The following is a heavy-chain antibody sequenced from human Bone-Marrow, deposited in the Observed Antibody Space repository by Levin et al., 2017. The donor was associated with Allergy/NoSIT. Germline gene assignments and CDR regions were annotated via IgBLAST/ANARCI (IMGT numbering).Heavy chain of an antibody. CDR2: SKSKADGGTT. D-gene: IGHD3-3*01. CDR3: TSERSGAFHF. CDR1: GFTFSDAW. Sequence: GGSLRLSCAGSGFTFSDAWLNWVRQAPGRGLEWVGLSKSKADGGTTDYAAPVKGRFTISRDDSENTMYLHMNSLKTEDTAVYYCTSERSGAFHFWGQVTMVTVS. J-gene: IGHJ3*01. V-gene: IGHV3-15*07.